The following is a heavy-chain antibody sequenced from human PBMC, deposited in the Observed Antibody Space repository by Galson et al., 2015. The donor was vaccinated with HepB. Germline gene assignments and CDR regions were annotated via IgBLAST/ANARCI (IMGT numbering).Heavy chain of an antibody. D-gene: IGHD3-3*01. V-gene: IGHV3-23*01. CDR3: AKGGDDIRFLEWLLDRNGMDV. J-gene: IGHJ6*02. Sequence: SLRLSCAASGFRFNIYAMSWVRQAPGKGLEWVSSIRGSGSRTYYADSVKGRFTISKDNSKNTLYLQMNSLRAEDTAVYYCAKGGDDIRFLEWLLDRNGMDVWGQGTTVTVSS. CDR2: IRGSGSRT. CDR1: GFRFNIYA.